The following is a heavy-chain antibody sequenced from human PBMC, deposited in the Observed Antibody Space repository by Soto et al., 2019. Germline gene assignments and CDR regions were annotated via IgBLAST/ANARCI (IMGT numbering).Heavy chain of an antibody. V-gene: IGHV5-10-1*01. CDR1: GYIRNTDW. J-gene: IGHJ4*02. CDR3: SRDQVGRAAEDS. D-gene: IGHD1-26*01. Sequence: GESLKISCKASGYIRNTDWISWVRQKPGKGLEWMARIDHLDSHTKYGPSLEGRVNISADSSIATAYLQWTSLETSDTAIYYCSRDQVGRAAEDSWGQGTLVTVSS. CDR2: IDHLDSHT.